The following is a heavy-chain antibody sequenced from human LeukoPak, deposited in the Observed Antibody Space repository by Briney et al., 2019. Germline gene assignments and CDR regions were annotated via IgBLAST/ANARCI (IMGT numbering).Heavy chain of an antibody. CDR3: ARGYWFGEFYNWFDP. V-gene: IGHV4-39*07. D-gene: IGHD3-10*01. J-gene: IGHJ5*02. CDR1: GGSISSGGYY. CDR2: INHSGST. Sequence: SETLSLTCTVSGGSISSGGYYWSWIRQPPGKGLEWIGEINHSGSTNYNPSLKSRVTISVDTSKNQFSLKLSSVTAADTAVYYCARGYWFGEFYNWFDPWGQGTLVTVSS.